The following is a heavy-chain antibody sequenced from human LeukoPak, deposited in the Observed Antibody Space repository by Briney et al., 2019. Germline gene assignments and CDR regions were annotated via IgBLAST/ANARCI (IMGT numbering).Heavy chain of an antibody. J-gene: IGHJ6*03. CDR1: GGSIRGSNW. CDR2: IFHRGST. V-gene: IGHV4-4*02. Sequence: SETLSLTRAVSGGSIRGSNWWSWVRQPPGKGLEWIGEIFHRGSTKYNPTLKSRVTISVDKSQNQFSLNLSSALAAATAVYYCARVYVVPAAIVAYYYYMDVWGKGTTVTVSS. CDR3: ARVYVVPAAIVAYYYYMDV. D-gene: IGHD2-2*02.